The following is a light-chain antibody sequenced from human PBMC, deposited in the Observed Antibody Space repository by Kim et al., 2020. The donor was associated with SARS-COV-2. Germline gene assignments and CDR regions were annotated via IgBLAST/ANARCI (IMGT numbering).Light chain of an antibody. CDR3: QQYDNLPPLT. Sequence: DIRMTQSPSSVSASVGDRVTITCQASQDISKYLNWYQQKPGKAPKLLIYDSSTLETGVPSRFRGNGSGTHYTFTITSLQPDDFATYYCQQYDNLPPLTFGGGTKVDIK. CDR2: DSS. CDR1: QDISKY. J-gene: IGKJ4*01. V-gene: IGKV1-33*01.